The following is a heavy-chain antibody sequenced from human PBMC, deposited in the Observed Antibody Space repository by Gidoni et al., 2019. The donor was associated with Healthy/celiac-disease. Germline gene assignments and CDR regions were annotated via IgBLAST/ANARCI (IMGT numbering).Heavy chain of an antibody. D-gene: IGHD3-16*02. V-gene: IGHV3-49*04. J-gene: IGHJ4*02. CDR1: GFTFGDSA. CDR2: IRSKAYGGTT. Sequence: EVQLVESGVGLVQPGRSLRLSCPASGFTFGDSAMSWVRQAKGKGLEWVGFIRSKAYGGTTEYAASVKGRFTISRDDSKSIAYLQMNSLKTEDTAVYYCTRGIMITFGGLIVMGDYWGQGTLVTVSS. CDR3: TRGIMITFGGLIVMGDY.